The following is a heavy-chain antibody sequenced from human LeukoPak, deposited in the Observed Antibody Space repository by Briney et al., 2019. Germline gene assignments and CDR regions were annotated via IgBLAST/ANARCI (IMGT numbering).Heavy chain of an antibody. V-gene: IGHV3-20*04. CDR1: GFTFDDYG. J-gene: IGHJ5*02. CDR2: INWNGGST. CDR3: ARAYDYVWGSYRYTWFDP. Sequence: GGSLRLSCAASGFTFDDYGMSWVRQAPGKGLDWVSGINWNGGSTGYADSVKGRFTISRDNAKNSLYLQMNSLRAEDTALYYCARAYDYVWGSYRYTWFDPWGQGTLVTVSS. D-gene: IGHD3-16*02.